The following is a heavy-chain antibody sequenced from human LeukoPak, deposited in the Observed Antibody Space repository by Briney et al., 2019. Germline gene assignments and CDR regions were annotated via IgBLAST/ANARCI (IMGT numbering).Heavy chain of an antibody. V-gene: IGHV3-66*01. CDR2: IYRGGST. D-gene: IGHD1-1*01. J-gene: IGHJ6*02. Sequence: GGSLRLSCAASGLTGSSNFMTWVRQAPGEGLEWVSAIYRGGSTSYAASVRGRFNISRDNSKKTMFIQMSSLRGEDAAVYYCASSGTASRGAMDVWGQGTTVTVSS. CDR3: ASSGTASRGAMDV. CDR1: GLTGSSNF.